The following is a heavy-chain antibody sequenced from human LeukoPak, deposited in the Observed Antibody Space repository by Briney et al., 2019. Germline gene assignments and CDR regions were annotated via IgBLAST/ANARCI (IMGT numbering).Heavy chain of an antibody. J-gene: IGHJ4*02. V-gene: IGHV1-24*01. D-gene: IGHD1-1*01. Sequence: GASVKVSCKVSGYTLTELSMHWVRQAPGKGLEWMGGFDPEDGETIYAQKFQGRVTMTRDMSTSTVYMELSSLRSEDTAVYYCARERRLKPFDYWGQGTLVTVSS. CDR3: ARERRLKPFDY. CDR2: FDPEDGET. CDR1: GYTLTELS.